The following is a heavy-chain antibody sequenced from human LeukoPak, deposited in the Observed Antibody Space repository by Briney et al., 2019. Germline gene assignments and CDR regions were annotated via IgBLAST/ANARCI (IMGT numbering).Heavy chain of an antibody. Sequence: GGSLRLSCAVSGFSIGSSWMSWVRQTPGKGLEWVADMNEDGSGTYYVDSVKGRLTVSRDNAQNSVYLQMNSLRVEDTGVYYCARDPAWGAIDYWGQGTLVTVSS. CDR1: GFSIGSSW. D-gene: IGHD7-27*01. CDR3: ARDPAWGAIDY. CDR2: MNEDGSGT. J-gene: IGHJ4*02. V-gene: IGHV3-7*01.